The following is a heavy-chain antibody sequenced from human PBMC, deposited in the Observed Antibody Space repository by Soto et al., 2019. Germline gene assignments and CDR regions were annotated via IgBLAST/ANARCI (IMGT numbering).Heavy chain of an antibody. J-gene: IGHJ4*02. D-gene: IGHD6-13*01. V-gene: IGHV3-48*02. CDR1: GFTVSSNY. Sequence: GGSLRLSCAASGFTVSSNYMSWVRQAPGKGLEWVSYISRSSNSIYYADSVKGRFTISRDNAKNSLYLQMNSLRDEDTAVYYCARSGYSSSWPFDYWGQGTLVTVSS. CDR2: ISRSSNSI. CDR3: ARSGYSSSWPFDY.